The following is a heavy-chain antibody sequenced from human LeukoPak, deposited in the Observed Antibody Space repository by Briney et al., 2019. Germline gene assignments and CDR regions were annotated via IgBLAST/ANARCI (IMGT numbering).Heavy chain of an antibody. CDR3: ARGAIAGANFDY. D-gene: IGHD1-26*01. J-gene: IGHJ4*02. Sequence: PGGSLRLSCTASGFTFGDYAMSWFRQAPGKGLVWVSHITTDGSGTSYADSVKGRFTISRDNAKNTLYLQMNSLRAEDTAVYYCARGAIAGANFDYWGQGTLVAVSS. CDR1: GFTFGDYA. V-gene: IGHV3-74*01. CDR2: ITTDGSGT.